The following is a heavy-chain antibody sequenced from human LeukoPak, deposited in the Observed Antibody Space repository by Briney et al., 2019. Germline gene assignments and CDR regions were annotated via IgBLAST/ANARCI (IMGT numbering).Heavy chain of an antibody. Sequence: SETLSLTCTVSGGSISSRGSYWSWIRQPPGKGLEWIGYIYHSGSTYYNPSLKSRVTISVDTSKNQFSLRLTSVTAADTAVYYCAREGNSGYLSYAIDYWAREPWSPSPQ. V-gene: IGHV4-30-2*01. CDR2: IYHSGST. J-gene: IGHJ4*02. CDR1: GGSISSRGSY. CDR3: AREGNSGYLSYAIDY. D-gene: IGHD5-12*01.